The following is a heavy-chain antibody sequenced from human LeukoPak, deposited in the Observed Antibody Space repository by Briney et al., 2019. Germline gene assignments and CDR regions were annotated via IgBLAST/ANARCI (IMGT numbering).Heavy chain of an antibody. Sequence: PGGSLRLSCAASGFTFSSYWMSWVRQAPGKGLEWVANIKHDGSERYYVDSVKGRFTISRDNAKNSLYLQMNSLRAEDTAVYYCVYSGDYEKGYWGQGTLVTVSS. V-gene: IGHV3-7*01. CDR2: IKHDGSER. CDR3: VYSGDYEKGY. J-gene: IGHJ4*02. D-gene: IGHD4-17*01. CDR1: GFTFSSYW.